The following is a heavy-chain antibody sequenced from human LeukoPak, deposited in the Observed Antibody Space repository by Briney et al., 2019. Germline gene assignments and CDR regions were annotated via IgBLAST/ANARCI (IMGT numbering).Heavy chain of an antibody. CDR2: IKQDGSEK. J-gene: IGHJ4*02. Sequence: GGSLRLSCAASGFTFSSYWMSWVRQAPGKGLEWVANIKQDGSEKYYVDSVKGRFTISRDNAKNSLYLQMNSLRAEDTAVYYCERDFLSPSHCSGGSCYSAYYFDYWGQGTLVTVSS. CDR3: ERDFLSPSHCSGGSCYSAYYFDY. D-gene: IGHD2-15*01. V-gene: IGHV3-7*05. CDR1: GFTFSSYW.